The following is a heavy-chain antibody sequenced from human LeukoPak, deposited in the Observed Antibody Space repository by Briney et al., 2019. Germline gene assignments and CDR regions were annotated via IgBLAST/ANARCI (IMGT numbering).Heavy chain of an antibody. Sequence: QAGGSLRLSCAASGFTFSNYAMSWVRQAPGKGLEWVSAIGGRGGSTYSADSVEGRFTISRDNSKNTLYLQMNSVRTEDTAVYYCAKAEGYDILTGLDYWGQGTLVTVSS. CDR2: IGGRGGST. V-gene: IGHV3-23*01. J-gene: IGHJ4*02. D-gene: IGHD3-9*01. CDR1: GFTFSNYA. CDR3: AKAEGYDILTGLDY.